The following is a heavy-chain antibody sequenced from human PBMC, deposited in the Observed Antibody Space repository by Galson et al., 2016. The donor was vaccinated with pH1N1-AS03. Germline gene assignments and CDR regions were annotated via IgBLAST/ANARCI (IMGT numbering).Heavy chain of an antibody. CDR2: IYPIDSDT. V-gene: IGHV5-51*01. CDR1: GYSFTKNW. CDR3: ARHSEDQVLSSPMDV. D-gene: IGHD1-26*01. Sequence: QSGAEVKKPGESLKISCKGSGYSFTKNWIGWVRQMPGKGLEWMGFIYPIDSDTRYSPAFQGQVTISVDKSINTAYLQWGSLKAADTAMYFCARHSEDQVLSSPMDVWGRGTTVIVSS. J-gene: IGHJ6*02.